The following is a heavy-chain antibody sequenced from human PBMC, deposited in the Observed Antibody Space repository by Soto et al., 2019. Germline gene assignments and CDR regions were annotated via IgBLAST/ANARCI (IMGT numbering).Heavy chain of an antibody. CDR2: INPNSGGT. D-gene: IGHD3-10*01. Sequence: ASVKVSCKASGYTFTDYYIHWVRQAPGQGLEWMGWINPNSGGTNYAQKFQGRVTMTRDTSISTAYMELSRLRSDDTAVYYCARDFPLWSYFDYWGQGTLVTVSS. CDR3: ARDFPLWSYFDY. J-gene: IGHJ4*02. V-gene: IGHV1-2*02. CDR1: GYTFTDYY.